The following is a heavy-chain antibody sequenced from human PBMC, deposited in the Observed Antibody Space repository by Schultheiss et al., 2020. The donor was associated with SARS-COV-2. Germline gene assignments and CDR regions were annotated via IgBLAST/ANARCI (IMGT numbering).Heavy chain of an antibody. D-gene: IGHD1-7*01. J-gene: IGHJ6*02. CDR2: IYTSGST. CDR1: GDSVSSYY. V-gene: IGHV4-4*07. Sequence: SETLSLTCTVSGDSVSSYYWSWIRQPAGKGLEWIGRIYTSGSTKYNPSLKSRVTISVDTSKNQFSLKLSSVTAADTAVYYCARESRYNWNSDYYYYGMDVWGQGTTVTVSS. CDR3: ARESRYNWNSDYYYYGMDV.